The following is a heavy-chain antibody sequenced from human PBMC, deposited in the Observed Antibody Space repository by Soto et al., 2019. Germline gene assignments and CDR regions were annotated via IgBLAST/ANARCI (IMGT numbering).Heavy chain of an antibody. Sequence: QVQLQQWGAGLLKPSETLSLTCAVYGGSFSGYYWSWIRQPPGRGLEWIGDINHSGSTNYNPYLKSRVTISVYTSKNQFSLKLCSVTAADTAVYYCARLRRYCSGGSCPDWFDPWGQGTLVTVSS. D-gene: IGHD2-15*01. CDR1: GGSFSGYY. CDR2: INHSGST. J-gene: IGHJ5*02. CDR3: ARLRRYCSGGSCPDWFDP. V-gene: IGHV4-34*01.